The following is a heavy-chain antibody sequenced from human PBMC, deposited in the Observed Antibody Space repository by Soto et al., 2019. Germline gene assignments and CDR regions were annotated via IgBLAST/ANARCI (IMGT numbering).Heavy chain of an antibody. CDR1: GGTFSSYT. D-gene: IGHD5-12*01. CDR3: ARVVEMATIGAFDI. Sequence: SVKVSCKASGGTFSSYTISWVRQAPGQGLEWMGRIIPILGIANYAQKFQGRVTITADKSTSTAYMELSSLRSEDTAVYYCARVVEMATIGAFDIWGQGTMVTVS. CDR2: IIPILGIA. J-gene: IGHJ3*02. V-gene: IGHV1-69*02.